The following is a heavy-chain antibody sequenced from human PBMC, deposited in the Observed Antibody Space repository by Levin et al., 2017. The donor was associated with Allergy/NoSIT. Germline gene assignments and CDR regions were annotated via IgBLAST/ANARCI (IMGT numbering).Heavy chain of an antibody. D-gene: IGHD3-16*02. V-gene: IGHV4-34*01. Sequence: SQTLSLTCAVYGGSFSGYYWSWIRQPPGKGLEWIGEINHSGSTNYNPSLKSRVTISVDTSKNQFSLKLSSVTAADTAVYYCARGSVDDYVWGSYRPTRWFDPWGQGTLVTVSS. CDR1: GGSFSGYY. CDR3: ARGSVDDYVWGSYRPTRWFDP. CDR2: INHSGST. J-gene: IGHJ5*02.